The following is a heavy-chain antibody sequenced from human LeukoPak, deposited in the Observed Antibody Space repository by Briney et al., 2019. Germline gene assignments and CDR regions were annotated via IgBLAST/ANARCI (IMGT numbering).Heavy chain of an antibody. D-gene: IGHD5-18*01. CDR2: IYYSGST. Sequence: SETLSLTCTVSGGSISSSSYYWGWIRQPPGKGLEWIGSIYYSGSTYYNPSLKSRVTISVDTSKNQFSLKLSSVTAADTAVYYCARDRLVKAMVYYYYMDVWGKGTTVTVSS. J-gene: IGHJ6*03. CDR1: GGSISSSSYY. V-gene: IGHV4-39*07. CDR3: ARDRLVKAMVYYYYMDV.